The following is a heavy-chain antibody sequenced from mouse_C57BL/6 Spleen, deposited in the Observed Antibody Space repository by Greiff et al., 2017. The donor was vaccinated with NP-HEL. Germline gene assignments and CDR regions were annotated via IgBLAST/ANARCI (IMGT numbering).Heavy chain of an antibody. D-gene: IGHD1-1*01. Sequence: EVMLMESGGGLVQPGGSLSLSCAASGFTFTDYYMSWVRQPPGKALEWLGFIRNKANGYTTEYSASVKGRFTISRDNSQSILYLQMNARRAEDSATYYCARSGSRGAMDYWGQGTSVTVSS. CDR2: IRNKANGYTT. J-gene: IGHJ4*01. CDR1: GFTFTDYY. V-gene: IGHV7-3*01. CDR3: ARSGSRGAMDY.